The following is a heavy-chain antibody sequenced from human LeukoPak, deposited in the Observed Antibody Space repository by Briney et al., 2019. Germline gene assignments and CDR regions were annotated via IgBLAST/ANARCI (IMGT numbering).Heavy chain of an antibody. Sequence: SETLSLTCTVSGGSISSRSHHWGWIRQPPGKGLEWIGNIYYSGSTFYNPSLKSRVTISVDTSQEQFSPKLSSVTAADTAVYYCAREGWGYNDGRGSFDYWGQGTLVTVSS. D-gene: IGHD3-22*01. CDR1: GGSISSRSHH. J-gene: IGHJ4*02. CDR3: AREGWGYNDGRGSFDY. CDR2: IYYSGST. V-gene: IGHV4-39*02.